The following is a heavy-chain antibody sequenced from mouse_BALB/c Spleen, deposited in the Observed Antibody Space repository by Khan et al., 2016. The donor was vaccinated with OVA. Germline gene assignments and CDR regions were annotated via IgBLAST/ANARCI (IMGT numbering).Heavy chain of an antibody. Sequence: EVKLQASGPDLVEPSQSLSLTCTVTGFSITSDYSWHWIRQFPGNKLEWLGYMHFRGRTNYNPSLKSRISITRDSSRNKLFLQLNSVTTEDTATYYCSIFGYDGSDHWGQGTTLTVSS. J-gene: IGHJ2*01. D-gene: IGHD2-2*01. CDR3: SIFGYDGSDH. CDR2: MHFRGRT. V-gene: IGHV3-1*02. CDR1: GFSITSDYS.